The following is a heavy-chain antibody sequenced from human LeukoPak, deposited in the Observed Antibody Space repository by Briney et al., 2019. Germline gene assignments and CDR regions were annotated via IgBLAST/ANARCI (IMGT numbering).Heavy chain of an antibody. Sequence: PSETLSLTCAVYGGSFSGYYWSWIRQPPGKGLEWIGEINHSGSTNYNPSLKSRVTISVDTSKNQFSLKLSSVTAADTAVYYCARGRYSSGWVYYYYYGMDVWGQGTTVTVSS. D-gene: IGHD6-19*01. CDR3: ARGRYSSGWVYYYYYGMDV. V-gene: IGHV4-34*01. CDR2: INHSGST. CDR1: GGSFSGYY. J-gene: IGHJ6*02.